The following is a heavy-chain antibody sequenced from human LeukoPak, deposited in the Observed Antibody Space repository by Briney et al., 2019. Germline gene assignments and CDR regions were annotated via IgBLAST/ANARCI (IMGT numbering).Heavy chain of an antibody. CDR1: GGSISSSSYY. CDR3: ARHYSSSWPLYYFDY. J-gene: IGHJ4*02. Sequence: SETLSLTCTVSGGSISSSSYYWGWIRQPPGKGLEWIGSIYYSGSTYYNPSLKSRVTISVDTSKNQFSLKLSSVTAADTGVYYCARHYSSSWPLYYFDYWGQGTLVTVSS. D-gene: IGHD6-13*01. V-gene: IGHV4-39*01. CDR2: IYYSGST.